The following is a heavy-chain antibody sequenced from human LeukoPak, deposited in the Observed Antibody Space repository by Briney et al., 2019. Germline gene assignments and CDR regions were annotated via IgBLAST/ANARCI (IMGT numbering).Heavy chain of an antibody. Sequence: PSETLSLTCSVSDDSITMYYWTWIRQPPGKGLEWIGYVDHTGSTNFNPSLNGRVSISRDTTNNLFSLKLSSVTAADTAVYYCARHRKNYSSGWYGFEFDPWGQGTLVTVSS. CDR2: VDHTGST. CDR1: DDSITMYY. D-gene: IGHD6-19*01. J-gene: IGHJ5*02. CDR3: ARHRKNYSSGWYGFEFDP. V-gene: IGHV4-59*08.